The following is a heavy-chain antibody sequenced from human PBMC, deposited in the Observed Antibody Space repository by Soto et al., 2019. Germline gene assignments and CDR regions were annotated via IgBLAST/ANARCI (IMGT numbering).Heavy chain of an antibody. Sequence: PSETLSLTCTVSGGSISSGDYYWSWIRQPPGKGLEWIGYIYYSGSTYYNPSLKSRVTISVDTSKNQFPLKLSSVTAADTAVYYCARDAQYYDFWSGSTRYYYYGMDVWGQGTTVTV. J-gene: IGHJ6*02. V-gene: IGHV4-30-4*01. CDR2: IYYSGST. D-gene: IGHD3-3*01. CDR3: ARDAQYYDFWSGSTRYYYYGMDV. CDR1: GGSISSGDYY.